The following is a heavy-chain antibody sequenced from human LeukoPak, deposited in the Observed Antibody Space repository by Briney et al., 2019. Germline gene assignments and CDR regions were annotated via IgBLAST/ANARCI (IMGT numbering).Heavy chain of an antibody. Sequence: GGSLRLSCAASGFTFSSYAVNWVRQAPGKGLEWVSTISGSGGSTYYADSVKGRFTISRDNSKNTLYLQMNSLRAEDTAVYYCAIRTYYDILPGSFDYWGQGTLVTVSS. V-gene: IGHV3-23*01. J-gene: IGHJ4*02. CDR1: GFTFSSYA. CDR3: AIRTYYDILPGSFDY. D-gene: IGHD3-9*01. CDR2: ISGSGGST.